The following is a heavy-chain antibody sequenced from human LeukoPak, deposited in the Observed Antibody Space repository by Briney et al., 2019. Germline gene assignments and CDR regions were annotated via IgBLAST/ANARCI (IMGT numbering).Heavy chain of an antibody. CDR3: ARPSIVGATDYFDY. J-gene: IGHJ4*02. CDR1: GYSFTSYW. Sequence: GESLKISCQGSGYSFTSYWIAWVRQMPGKGLEWMGIIFPGDSDTRYSPSFQGQVTISADKSISTAYLQWSSLKASDTAIYYCARPSIVGATDYFDYWGQGTLVTVSS. CDR2: IFPGDSDT. D-gene: IGHD1-26*01. V-gene: IGHV5-51*01.